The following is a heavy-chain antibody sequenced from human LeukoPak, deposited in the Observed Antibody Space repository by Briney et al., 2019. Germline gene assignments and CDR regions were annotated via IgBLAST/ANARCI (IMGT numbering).Heavy chain of an antibody. Sequence: ASLKVSCKTSGYSFSTFDINWVRQATGQGLEWMGWMYPNSGNTNYAQKFQGRLTMTRDTSISTAYMELSSLRSEDTAVYYCARGGTLVQGVTILYGMDVWGQGTTVTVSS. D-gene: IGHD3-10*01. CDR1: GYSFSTFD. CDR3: ARGGTLVQGVTILYGMDV. V-gene: IGHV1-8*01. J-gene: IGHJ6*02. CDR2: MYPNSGNT.